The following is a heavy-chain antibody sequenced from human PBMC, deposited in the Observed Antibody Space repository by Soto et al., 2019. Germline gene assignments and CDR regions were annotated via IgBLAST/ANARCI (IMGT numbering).Heavy chain of an antibody. D-gene: IGHD5-12*01. J-gene: IGHJ4*02. Sequence: EVQLVQSGAEVKKPGESLKISCKGSGYSFTNFWIGWVRQMPGKGLEWMGIIYPGDSDTRYSPSFQGQVTISADMSIATAYLPWSSLRASDTAMYYCARLRGREGYLSDYWGQGTLVTVSS. V-gene: IGHV5-51*01. CDR2: IYPGDSDT. CDR3: ARLRGREGYLSDY. CDR1: GYSFTNFW.